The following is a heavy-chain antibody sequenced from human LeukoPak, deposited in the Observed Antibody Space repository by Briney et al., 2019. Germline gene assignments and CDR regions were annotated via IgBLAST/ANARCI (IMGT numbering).Heavy chain of an antibody. CDR2: IKQDGSEK. V-gene: IGHV3-7*01. Sequence: PGGSLRLSCAASGFTFSSYWMSWVRQAPGKGLGWVANIKQDGSEKYYVDSLKGRFTISRDNAKNSLYLQMNSLTAEDTAIYYCARSLRVAVAASYWGQGTLVTVSS. CDR3: ARSLRVAVAASY. D-gene: IGHD6-19*01. CDR1: GFTFSSYW. J-gene: IGHJ4*02.